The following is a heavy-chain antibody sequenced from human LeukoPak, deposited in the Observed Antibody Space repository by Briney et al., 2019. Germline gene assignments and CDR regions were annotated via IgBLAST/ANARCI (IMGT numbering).Heavy chain of an antibody. CDR3: ARDGYCSSTSCYNWFDP. D-gene: IGHD2-2*03. Sequence: ASVKVSCKASGYTFTSYDINWVRQATGQGLEWMGWISAYNGNTNYAQKLQGRVTMTTDTSTSTAYMELRSLRSDDTAVYYCARDGYCSSTSCYNWFDPWGQGTLVTVSS. J-gene: IGHJ5*02. CDR1: GYTFTSYD. CDR2: ISAYNGNT. V-gene: IGHV1-18*01.